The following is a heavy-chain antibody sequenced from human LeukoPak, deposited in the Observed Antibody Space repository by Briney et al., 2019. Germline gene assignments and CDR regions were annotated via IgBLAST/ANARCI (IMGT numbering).Heavy chain of an antibody. CDR3: AKGLIQHCSVSSCYLPIDY. CDR2: ISGSGGTT. D-gene: IGHD2-15*01. Sequence: GGSLRLSCAASGLTFSSYAMSWLRQAPERGLEWVSVISGSGGTTYYADSVKGRFTISRDNSKNMLYQQMNSLRAEVTAMYYCAKGLIQHCSVSSCYLPIDYWGQGTLVTVSS. V-gene: IGHV3-23*01. J-gene: IGHJ4*02. CDR1: GLTFSSYA.